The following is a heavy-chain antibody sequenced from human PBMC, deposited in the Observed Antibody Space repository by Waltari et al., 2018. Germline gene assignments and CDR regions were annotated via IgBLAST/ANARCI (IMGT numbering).Heavy chain of an antibody. CDR1: GGTFSSYA. J-gene: IGHJ6*03. CDR3: ASSDYYGSGSHTYYYYRDV. D-gene: IGHD3-10*01. CDR2: ISPIFGKA. Sequence: QVQLVQSGAEVKKPGASVKVSCKASGGTFSSYAISWVRQAPGQGLEWMGGISPIFGKANYAQKVQGRVTITTDESTSTAYMELSSLRSEDTAVYYCASSDYYGSGSHTYYYYRDVWGKGTTVTVSS. V-gene: IGHV1-69*05.